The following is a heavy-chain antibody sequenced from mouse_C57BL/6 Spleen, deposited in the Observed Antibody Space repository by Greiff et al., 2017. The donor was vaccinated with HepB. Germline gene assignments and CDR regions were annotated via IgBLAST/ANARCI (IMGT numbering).Heavy chain of an antibody. V-gene: IGHV5-17*01. CDR1: GFTFSDYG. Sequence: EVQVVESGGGLVKPGGSLKLSCAASGFTFSDYGMHWVRQAPEKGLEWVAYISSGSSTIYYADTVKGRFTISRDNAKNTLFLQMTSLRSEDTAMYYCARLSLYGSSYWYFDVWGTGTTVTVSS. CDR3: ARLSLYGSSYWYFDV. J-gene: IGHJ1*03. CDR2: ISSGSSTI. D-gene: IGHD1-1*01.